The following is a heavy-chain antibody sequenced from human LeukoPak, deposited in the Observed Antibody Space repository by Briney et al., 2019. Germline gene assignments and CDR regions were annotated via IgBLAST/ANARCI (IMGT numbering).Heavy chain of an antibody. CDR3: VKGRYSSSWYSSDY. J-gene: IGHJ4*02. V-gene: IGHV3-64D*09. Sequence: GGSLTLSCSASGFTFSSYAMHWVRQAPGKGRECVSAISISGGRTDYADSVRGRFTISRDNSKNTLYLQMSSLRAEDTAVYYCVKGRYSSSWYSSDYWGQGTLVTVSS. CDR2: ISISGGRT. D-gene: IGHD6-13*01. CDR1: GFTFSSYA.